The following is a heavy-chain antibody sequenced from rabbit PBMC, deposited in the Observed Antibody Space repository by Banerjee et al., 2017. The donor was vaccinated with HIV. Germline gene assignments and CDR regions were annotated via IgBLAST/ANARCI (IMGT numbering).Heavy chain of an antibody. D-gene: IGHD7-1*01. CDR1: GFSFSGNYY. CDR2: IYTGSSGST. Sequence: QEHLEESGGDLVKPEGSLTLTCKAAGFSFSGNYYMCWVRQAPGKGLEWIGCIYTGSSGSTYYASWAKGRFTITRSTSLNTVTLQMTSLTAADTATYFCARGDNGYGYITLWGQGTLVTVS. J-gene: IGHJ4*01. V-gene: IGHV1S45*01. CDR3: ARGDNGYGYITL.